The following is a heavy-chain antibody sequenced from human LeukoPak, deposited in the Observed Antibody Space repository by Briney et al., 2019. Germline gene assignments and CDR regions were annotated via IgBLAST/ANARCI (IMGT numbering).Heavy chain of an antibody. D-gene: IGHD1-1*01. J-gene: IGHJ4*02. Sequence: PGGSLRLSCVASGFSFNNHEMNWVRQAPGKGLEWVSYISGGGGSIYYADSVKGRFTISRDNAKYSLYLQMNSLRGEDTAVYYCARISTNNWYNFDYWGQGTLVTVSS. CDR1: GFSFNNHE. CDR3: ARISTNNWYNFDY. V-gene: IGHV3-48*03. CDR2: ISGGGGSI.